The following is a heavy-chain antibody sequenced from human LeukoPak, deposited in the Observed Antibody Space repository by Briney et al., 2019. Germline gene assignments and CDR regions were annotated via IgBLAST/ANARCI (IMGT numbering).Heavy chain of an antibody. CDR3: AKDRRGDYYYYMDV. CDR1: GFTFSSYG. V-gene: IGHV3-30*02. D-gene: IGHD4-17*01. Sequence: PGGSLRFSCAASGFTFSSYGMHWVRQAPGKGLEWVAFIRYDGSNKYYADPVKGRFTISRDNSKNTLYLQMNSLRAEDTAVYYCAKDRRGDYYYYMDVWGKGTTVTVSS. CDR2: IRYDGSNK. J-gene: IGHJ6*03.